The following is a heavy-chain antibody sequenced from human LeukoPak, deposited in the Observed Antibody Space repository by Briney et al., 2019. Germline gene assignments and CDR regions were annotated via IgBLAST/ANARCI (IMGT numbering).Heavy chain of an antibody. V-gene: IGHV3-23*01. CDR1: GFTFSSYA. CDR3: ARSVRGVIPGANWFDP. J-gene: IGHJ5*02. Sequence: PGGSLRLSCAASGFTFSSYAMSWVRQAPGKGLEWVSAISGSGGSTYYADSVKGRFTISRGNSKNTLYLQMNSLRAEDTAVYYCARSVRGVIPGANWFDPWGQGTLVTVSS. D-gene: IGHD3-10*01. CDR2: ISGSGGST.